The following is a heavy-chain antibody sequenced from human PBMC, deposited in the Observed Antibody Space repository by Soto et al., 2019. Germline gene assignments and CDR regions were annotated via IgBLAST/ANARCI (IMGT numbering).Heavy chain of an antibody. CDR1: GYTVTSYG. CDR2: ISAYNGNT. J-gene: IGHJ6*02. CDR3: ARAGIAAAGTDYYYYGMDV. Sequence: ASVKVSCKASGYTVTSYGISWVRQAPGQGLEWMGWISAYNGNTNYAQRLQGRVTMTTDTSTSTAYMELRSLRSDDTAVYYCARAGIAAAGTDYYYYGMDVWGQGTTVTVSS. D-gene: IGHD6-13*01. V-gene: IGHV1-18*01.